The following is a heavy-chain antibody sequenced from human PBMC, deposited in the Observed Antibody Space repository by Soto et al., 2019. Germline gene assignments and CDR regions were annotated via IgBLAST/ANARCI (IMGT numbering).Heavy chain of an antibody. V-gene: IGHV3-15*01. CDR3: TTDLRGYGSGSYYINWFDP. Sequence: PGGSLRLSCAASGFTFSSYAMHWVRQAPGKGLEWVGRIKSKTDGGTTDYAAPVRGRFTISRDDSKNTLYLQMNSLKTEDTAVYYCTTDLRGYGSGSYYINWFDPWGQGTLVTVSS. J-gene: IGHJ5*02. CDR1: GFTFSSYA. D-gene: IGHD3-10*01. CDR2: IKSKTDGGTT.